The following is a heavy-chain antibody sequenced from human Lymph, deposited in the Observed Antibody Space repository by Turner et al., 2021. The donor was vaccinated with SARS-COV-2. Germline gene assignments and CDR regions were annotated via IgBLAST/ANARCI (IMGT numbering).Heavy chain of an antibody. J-gene: IGHJ6*02. CDR3: AKDVVSGIAALGGMDV. CDR2: ISVSGGSN. Sequence: VQLLVSGVGLVQPVGSLLLHCSSPVFTCSTYAMTWVRQGQGKGREWMSAISVSGGSNDYADYGKGRFTIYRDKSRNTMVLQMNSLRDEDTAVYECAKDVVSGIAALGGMDVWGQGTTVTVSS. D-gene: IGHD6-13*01. V-gene: IGHV3-23*01. CDR1: VFTCSTYA.